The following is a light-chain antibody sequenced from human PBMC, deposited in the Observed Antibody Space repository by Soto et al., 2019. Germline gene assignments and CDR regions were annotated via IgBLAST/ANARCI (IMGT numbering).Light chain of an antibody. CDR3: LQDSSYPRS. CDR2: GAS. CDR1: QGIRTE. V-gene: IGKV1-6*01. J-gene: IGKJ1*01. Sequence: AIQMTQSPSSLSACVGDRVTITCRASQGIRTELGWYQQRPGRAPKLLIYGASTLQSGVPSRFSGSGSGTDFTLTISDLQPEDFATYYCLQDSSYPRSFGQGTKIDIK.